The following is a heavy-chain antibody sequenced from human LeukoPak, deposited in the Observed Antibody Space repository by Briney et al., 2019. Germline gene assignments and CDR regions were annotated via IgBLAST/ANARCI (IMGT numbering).Heavy chain of an antibody. D-gene: IGHD1-1*01. Sequence: GGSLRLSCAASGFTFSTYSMTWVRQAPGKGLECVSYIGTSSSSIYYADSVKGRFTISRDNARSSLYLQMNSLRDEDTAVYYCAKLKDGNHFFDYWGQGTLVTVSS. J-gene: IGHJ4*02. V-gene: IGHV3-48*02. CDR1: GFTFSTYS. CDR3: AKLKDGNHFFDY. CDR2: IGTSSSSI.